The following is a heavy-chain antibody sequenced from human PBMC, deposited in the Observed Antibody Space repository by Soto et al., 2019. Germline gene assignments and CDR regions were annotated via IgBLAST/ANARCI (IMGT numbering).Heavy chain of an antibody. CDR3: AKDREVVPAAIFDYYYGMDV. D-gene: IGHD2-2*02. V-gene: IGHV3-30*18. CDR2: ISYDGSNK. CDR1: GFTFSSYG. J-gene: IGHJ6*02. Sequence: QVQLVESGGGVVQPGRSLRLSCAASGFTFSSYGMHWGRQAPGKGLEWVAVISYDGSNKYYADSVKGRFTISRDNSKNTLYLQMNSLRAEDTAVYYCAKDREVVPAAIFDYYYGMDVRGQGTTVTVSS.